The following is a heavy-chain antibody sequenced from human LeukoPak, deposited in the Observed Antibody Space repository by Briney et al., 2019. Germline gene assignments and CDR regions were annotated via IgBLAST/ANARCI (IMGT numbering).Heavy chain of an antibody. CDR1: GGSISSYY. V-gene: IGHV4-59*01. D-gene: IGHD1-1*01. CDR3: ARDTALERPGIGTFDI. Sequence: SETLSLTYTVSGGSISSYYWSWIRPPQGKGLEWIGYIYYSGSTNYSPSLKSRVTISVDTSKNQLSLKLSSVTAADTAVYYCARDTALERPGIGTFDIWGQGTMATVSS. J-gene: IGHJ3*02. CDR2: IYYSGST.